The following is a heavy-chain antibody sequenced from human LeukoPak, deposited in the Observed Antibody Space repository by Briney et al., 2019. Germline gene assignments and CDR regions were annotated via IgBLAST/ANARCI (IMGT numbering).Heavy chain of an antibody. CDR2: IYPGDSDT. D-gene: IGHD3-10*01. Sequence: GESLKISCKGSGYSFTSYWIGWVRQMPGKGLEWMGIIYPGDSDTRYSPSFQGQVTISADKSISTAYPQWSSLKASDTAMYYCATRSGTSPVGYYGMDVWGQGTTVTVSS. CDR3: ATRSGTSPVGYYGMDV. V-gene: IGHV5-51*01. CDR1: GYSFTSYW. J-gene: IGHJ6*02.